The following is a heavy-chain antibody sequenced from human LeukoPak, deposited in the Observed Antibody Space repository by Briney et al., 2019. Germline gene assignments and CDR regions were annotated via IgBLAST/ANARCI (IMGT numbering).Heavy chain of an antibody. CDR1: GGSLSDYY. CDR3: ARPGYCSSTSCYGELDP. J-gene: IGHJ5*02. Sequence: SETLSLTCTVSGGSLSDYYWTWVRQPPGKGLEWIGYIYYSGSTNYNPSLKSRVTISVDTSKTQFSLRLTSVTAADTAVYYCARPGYCSSTSCYGELDPWGQGTLVTASS. D-gene: IGHD2-2*01. CDR2: IYYSGST. V-gene: IGHV4-59*01.